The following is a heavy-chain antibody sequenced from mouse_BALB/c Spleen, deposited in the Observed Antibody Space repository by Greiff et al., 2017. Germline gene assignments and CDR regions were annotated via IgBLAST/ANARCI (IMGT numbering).Heavy chain of an antibody. D-gene: IGHD1-2*01. CDR3: ARRGPTATPYFDY. Sequence: EVKLMESGGDLVKPGGSLKLSCAASGFTFSSYGMSWVRQTPDKRLEWVATISSGGSYTYYPDSVKGRFTISRDNAKNTLYLQMSSLKSEDTAMYYCARRGPTATPYFDYWGQGTTLTVSS. CDR2: ISSGGSYT. CDR1: GFTFSSYG. V-gene: IGHV5-6*02. J-gene: IGHJ2*01.